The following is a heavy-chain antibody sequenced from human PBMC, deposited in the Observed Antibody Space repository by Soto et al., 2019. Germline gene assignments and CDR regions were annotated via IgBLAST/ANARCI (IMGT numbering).Heavy chain of an antibody. D-gene: IGHD2-2*01. CDR1: GFTFSNYA. CDR3: ARGEINGRMPSPMDDY. V-gene: IGHV3-64*01. J-gene: IGHJ4*02. Sequence: EVQLVESGGGLVQPGGSLRLSCEASGFTFSNYAMHWVRQAPGKGLEYASAIGTNGGITYYANSVRGRFTISRDNSKNTVYLQMGSLRPEDMAVYYCARGEINGRMPSPMDDYWGQGTLVAVCS. CDR2: IGTNGGIT.